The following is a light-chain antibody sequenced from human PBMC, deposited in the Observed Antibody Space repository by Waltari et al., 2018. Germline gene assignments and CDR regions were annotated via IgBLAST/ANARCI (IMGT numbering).Light chain of an antibody. CDR3: LKRAGGPL. J-gene: IGKJ4*01. Sequence: EIVLTQSPATLSLSPGESATLSCRASQSVNKYLDWFQQKPGQAPRLLIYGASNRSAGIPATFSGSGSGTDFTLTISSLEPEDFAVYYCLKRAGGPLFGGGTKVE. CDR1: QSVNKY. V-gene: IGKV3-11*01. CDR2: GAS.